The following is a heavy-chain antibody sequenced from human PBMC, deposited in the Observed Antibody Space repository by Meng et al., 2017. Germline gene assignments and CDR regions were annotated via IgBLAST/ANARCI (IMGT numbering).Heavy chain of an antibody. CDR2: INAGNGNT. D-gene: IGHD3-22*01. V-gene: IGHV1-3*01. CDR3: ARAGFYDSSGYYRYNYYYGMDV. J-gene: IGHJ6*02. CDR1: GYTFTSYA. Sequence: ASVISCKASGYTFTSYAMHWVRQAPGQRLEWMGWINAGNGNTKYSQKFQGRVTITRDTSASTAYMELSSLRSEDTAVYYCARAGFYDSSGYYRYNYYYGMDVWGQGTTVTV.